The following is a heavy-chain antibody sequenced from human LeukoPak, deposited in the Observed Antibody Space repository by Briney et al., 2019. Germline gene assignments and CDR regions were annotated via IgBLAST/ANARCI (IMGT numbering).Heavy chain of an antibody. CDR3: ARDRSSSSSQD. J-gene: IGHJ4*02. CDR1: GFTFSSYS. D-gene: IGHD6-6*01. V-gene: IGHV3-21*01. CDR2: ISSSRSYI. Sequence: GGSLRLSCAASGFTFSSYSMNWVRQAPGKGLEWVSSISSSRSYIYYADSVKGRFTISRDNAKNSLYLQMNSLRAEDTAVYYCARDRSSSSSQDWGQGTLVTVSS.